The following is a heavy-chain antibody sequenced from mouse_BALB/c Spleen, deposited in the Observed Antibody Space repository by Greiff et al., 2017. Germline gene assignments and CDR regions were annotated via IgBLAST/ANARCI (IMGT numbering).Heavy chain of an antibody. CDR2: ILPGSGST. V-gene: IGHV1-9*01. CDR1: GYTFSSYW. D-gene: IGHD2-1*01. CDR3: ARREPKVTTGAMDY. J-gene: IGHJ4*01. Sequence: QVQLKESGAELMKPGASVKISCKATGYTFSSYWIEWVKQRPGHGLEWIGEILPGSGSTNYNEKFKGKATFTADTSSNTAYMQLSSLTSEDSAVYYCARREPKVTTGAMDYWGQGTSVTVSS.